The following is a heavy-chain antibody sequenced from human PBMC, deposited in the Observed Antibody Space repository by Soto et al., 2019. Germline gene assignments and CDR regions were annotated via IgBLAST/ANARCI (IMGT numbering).Heavy chain of an antibody. V-gene: IGHV4-61*01. CDR3: AREGNSGTYYYYGMDV. CDR2: IYYSGST. J-gene: IGHJ6*02. CDR1: GGSVSSGSYY. Sequence: QVQLQESGPGLVKPSETLSLTCTVSGGSVSSGSYYWSWIRQPPGKGLEWIGYIYYSGSTNYKPSPQSRVTIAAGTSKNQFALKLSSVTAADTAVYYCAREGNSGTYYYYGMDVWGQGTTVTVSS. D-gene: IGHD4-4*01.